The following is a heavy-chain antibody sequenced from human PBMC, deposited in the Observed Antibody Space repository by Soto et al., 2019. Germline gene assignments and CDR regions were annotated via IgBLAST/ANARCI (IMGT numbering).Heavy chain of an antibody. J-gene: IGHJ6*01. CDR2: LIPIFRTT. CDR1: GGTFGGYA. CDR3: ARGGVVPAGMSPYYYLMDV. D-gene: IGHD3-10*01. V-gene: IGHV1-69*01. Sequence: QVQLVQSGAEVQKPGSSVKVSCKTSGGTFGGYAFSWVRQAPGQVPEWMGGLIPIFRTTNYAQKFQGRVTITADESNTTVFLGSSSLISDDTDMFDCARGGVVPAGMSPYYYLMDVWGQGTTVTVSS.